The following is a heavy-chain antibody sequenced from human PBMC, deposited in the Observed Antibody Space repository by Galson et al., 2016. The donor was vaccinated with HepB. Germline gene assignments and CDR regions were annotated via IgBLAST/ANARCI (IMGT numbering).Heavy chain of an antibody. J-gene: IGHJ4*02. CDR3: ARDSATVSPEIRDYFAY. D-gene: IGHD4-11*01. V-gene: IGHV3-48*02. Sequence: SLRLSCAASGFTFRTYSMNWVRQAPGKGLEWLSYISSSGTTIYHADSVKGRLTISRDNAKNSLHLQMNSLRDEDKAVYYCARDSATVSPEIRDYFAYRGQGTLVTVSS. CDR2: ISSSGTTI. CDR1: GFTFRTYS.